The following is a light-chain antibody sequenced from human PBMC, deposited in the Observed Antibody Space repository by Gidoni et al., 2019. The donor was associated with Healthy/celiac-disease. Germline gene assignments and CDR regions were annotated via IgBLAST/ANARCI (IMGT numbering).Light chain of an antibody. CDR1: QSVSSY. Sequence: EIVLTQSPATLALSPGERATLSCRASQSVSSYLAWYQQKPGQAPRLLIYDASNRATGIPARFSGSGSGTDFTLTISSLEPEDFAVYYCQQRILFGPXTKVDIK. V-gene: IGKV3-11*01. CDR2: DAS. J-gene: IGKJ3*01. CDR3: QQRIL.